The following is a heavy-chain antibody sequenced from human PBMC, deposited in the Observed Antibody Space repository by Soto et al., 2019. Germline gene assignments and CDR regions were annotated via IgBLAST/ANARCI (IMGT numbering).Heavy chain of an antibody. J-gene: IGHJ6*02. Sequence: GGSLRLSCAASGFTFSSYAMSWVRQAPGKGLEWVSAISGSGGSTYYADSVKGRFTISRDNSKNTLYLQMNSLRAEDTAVYYCAKDTVGEQFPRWLYYGMDVWGQGTTVTVSS. CDR3: AKDTVGEQFPRWLYYGMDV. V-gene: IGHV3-23*01. D-gene: IGHD3-3*01. CDR2: ISGSGGST. CDR1: GFTFSSYA.